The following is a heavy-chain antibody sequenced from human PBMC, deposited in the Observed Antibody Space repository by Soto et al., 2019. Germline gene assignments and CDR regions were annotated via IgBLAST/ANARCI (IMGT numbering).Heavy chain of an antibody. J-gene: IGHJ6*02. Sequence: PGGSLRLSCAASGFTFNSYGMHWVRQAPGKGLEWVAVISYDGSNKYYADSVKGRFTISRDNSKNTLYLQMNSLRAEDTAVYYCAKDCSTVTLPYYYYGMDVWGQGTTVTVSS. CDR1: GFTFNSYG. V-gene: IGHV3-30*18. CDR3: AKDCSTVTLPYYYYGMDV. D-gene: IGHD4-17*01. CDR2: ISYDGSNK.